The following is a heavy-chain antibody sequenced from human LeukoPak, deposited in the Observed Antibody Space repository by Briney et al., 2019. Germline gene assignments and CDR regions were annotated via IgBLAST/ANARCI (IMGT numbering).Heavy chain of an antibody. CDR1: GFTFSSYG. CDR3: AKLGNTASDY. CDR2: ISCDGSNK. V-gene: IGHV3-30*18. Sequence: PGGSLRLSCAASGFTFSSYGMHWVRQAPGNGLEWVAVISCDGSNKYYADSVKGRFTISRDNSKNTLYLQMNSLRAEDTAVYYCAKLGNTASDYWGQGTLVTVS. J-gene: IGHJ4*02. D-gene: IGHD5-18*01.